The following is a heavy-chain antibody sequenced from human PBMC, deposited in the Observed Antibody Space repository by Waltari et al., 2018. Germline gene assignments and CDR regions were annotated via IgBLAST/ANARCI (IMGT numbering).Heavy chain of an antibody. Sequence: EVQLVESGGGLVQPGGSLRLSCAASGFTFSRYWMSWVRQAPGKGLEWVANIKQDGSEKYYVDSVKGRFTISRDNAKNSLYLQMNSLRAEDTAVYYCAREGMIVVVDYWGQGTLVTVSS. CDR3: AREGMIVVVDY. J-gene: IGHJ4*02. V-gene: IGHV3-7*01. CDR1: GFTFSRYW. CDR2: IKQDGSEK. D-gene: IGHD3-22*01.